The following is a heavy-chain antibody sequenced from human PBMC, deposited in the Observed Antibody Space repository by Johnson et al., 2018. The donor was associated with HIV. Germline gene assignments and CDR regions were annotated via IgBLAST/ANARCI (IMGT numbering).Heavy chain of an antibody. CDR1: GFTFSSYA. J-gene: IGHJ3*02. CDR2: ISYDGCNK. Sequence: QMQLVESGGGVVQPGRSLRLSCAASGFTFSSYAMHWVRQAPGKGLEWVAVISYDGCNKYYAASVKGRFTISRDNSKNTLYLQMNSLRAEDTAVYYCARVRGYSSVLWKLSEDAFDIWGQGTMVTVSS. CDR3: ARVRGYSSVLWKLSEDAFDI. D-gene: IGHD6-19*01. V-gene: IGHV3-30-3*01.